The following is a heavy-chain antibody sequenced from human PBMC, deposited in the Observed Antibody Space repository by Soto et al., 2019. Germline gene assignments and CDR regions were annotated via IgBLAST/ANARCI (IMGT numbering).Heavy chain of an antibody. CDR3: GKDVGDYVPYYYGVDV. CDR1: GFTFKIHV. J-gene: IGHJ6*02. V-gene: IGHV3-30*18. CDR2: IAYDGNEK. Sequence: QVQLVESGGGVVQPGTSLRLSCAASGFTFKIHVMHWVRQASGKRLEWIAVIAYDGNEKFYADSVKGRFTISRDNSKNALYLQINTLRNEDTAVYYCGKDVGDYVPYYYGVDVWGQGTTVTVSS. D-gene: IGHD1-26*01.